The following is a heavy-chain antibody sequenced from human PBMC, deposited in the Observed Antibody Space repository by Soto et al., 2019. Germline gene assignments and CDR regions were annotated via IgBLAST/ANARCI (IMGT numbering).Heavy chain of an antibody. Sequence: EVQLWESGGGFVQPGGSLTLSCAASGFTFSNYAMGWVRQAPGKGLQWVSDISGSGGSTYYADSVKGRFTISRDNSKNTLYLQMNSLRAEDTAVYYCAKTVVVAATGAFDIWGQGTMVTVSS. V-gene: IGHV3-23*01. CDR1: GFTFSNYA. CDR2: ISGSGGST. D-gene: IGHD2-15*01. J-gene: IGHJ3*02. CDR3: AKTVVVAATGAFDI.